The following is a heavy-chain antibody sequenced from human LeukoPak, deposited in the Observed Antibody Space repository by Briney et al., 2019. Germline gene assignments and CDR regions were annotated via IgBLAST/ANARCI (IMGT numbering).Heavy chain of an antibody. V-gene: IGHV4-59*01. CDR2: IYYTGST. CDR3: ARQTSANWFDP. CDR1: GGSISSYY. J-gene: IGHJ5*02. Sequence: PSETLSLTCTVSGGSISSYYWSWIRQPPGKGLEWIGYIYYTGSTNYNPSLKSRVTISVDTSKNQFSLKLSSVTAADTAVYYCARQTSANWFDPWGREPWSPSPQ.